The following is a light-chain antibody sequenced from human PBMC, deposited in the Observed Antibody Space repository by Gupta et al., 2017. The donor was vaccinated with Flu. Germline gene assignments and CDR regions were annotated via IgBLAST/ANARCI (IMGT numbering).Light chain of an antibody. V-gene: IGLV2-14*03. J-gene: IGLJ2*01. CDR2: DVA. CDR1: SSDVGGYNY. CDR3: SSYTSSSALV. Sequence: QSALTQPASVSGSPGQSITISCTGTSSDVGGYNYVSWYQQYPGRAPKYITYDVANRPSGVSSRFSGSKSGNTASLTISGLQAEDEADYYCSSYTSSSALVFGGGTKVTVL.